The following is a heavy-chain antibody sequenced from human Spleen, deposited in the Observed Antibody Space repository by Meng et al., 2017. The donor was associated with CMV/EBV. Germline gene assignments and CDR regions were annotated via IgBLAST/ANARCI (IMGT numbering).Heavy chain of an antibody. J-gene: IGHJ4*02. V-gene: IGHV3-11*01. CDR3: ARDRLGYSFDDSGYAPWFDY. CDR2: ITTSGNTI. D-gene: IGHD2-21*01. Sequence: GGSLRLSCAGSGFNFNDYYMTWIRQAPGKGLEWVSYITTSGNTIYYADSVKGRFTISRDNAKNSLFLQMDSLRAEDTAVYYCARDRLGYSFDDSGYAPWFDYWGQGTLVTVSS. CDR1: GFNFNDYY.